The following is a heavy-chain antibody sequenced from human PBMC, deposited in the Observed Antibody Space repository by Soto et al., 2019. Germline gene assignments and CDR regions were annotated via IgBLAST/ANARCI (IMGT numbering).Heavy chain of an antibody. J-gene: IGHJ6*02. V-gene: IGHV1-8*01. CDR2: MNPNSGNT. CDR1: GYTFTSYD. CDR3: GRDLKQQLVLQLSSARGNYYGMDV. Sequence: ASAKVSCKASGYTFTSYDINWVRQATGQGLEWMGWMNPNSGNTGYAQKSQGRVTMTRNTSISTAYMELSGLRSEGTAVYYCGRDLKQQLVLQLSSARGNYYGMDVWGQGTTVTVSS. D-gene: IGHD6-13*01.